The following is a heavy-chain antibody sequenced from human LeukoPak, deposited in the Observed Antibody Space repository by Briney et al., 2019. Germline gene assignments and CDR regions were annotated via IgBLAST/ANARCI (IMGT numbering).Heavy chain of an antibody. J-gene: IGHJ1*01. Sequence: SETLSLTCAVSGGSLSSYYWSWIRQPPGAGPEWIGYIYYTGSTNYNPSLKSRVTISLDSSTNQFSLNLNSLTTADTAVCCVRHYYDSGTAKGYFQHWGQGTLVTVSS. D-gene: IGHD3-10*01. V-gene: IGHV4-59*01. CDR1: GGSLSSYY. CDR3: RHYYDSGTAKGYFQH. CDR2: IYYTGST.